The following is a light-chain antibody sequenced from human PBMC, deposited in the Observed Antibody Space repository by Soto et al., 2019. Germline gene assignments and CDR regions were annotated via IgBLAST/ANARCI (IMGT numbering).Light chain of an antibody. Sequence: IRMTQSPSTLSASIGDRVTITCRASQSISSWLAWYQQKPGKAPKLLTYDASSLESGVPSRFSGSGSGTEFTLTISSLQPDDFATYYCQQYNSYSRTFAQGTKVDI. CDR3: QQYNSYSRT. J-gene: IGKJ1*01. CDR1: QSISSW. CDR2: DAS. V-gene: IGKV1-5*01.